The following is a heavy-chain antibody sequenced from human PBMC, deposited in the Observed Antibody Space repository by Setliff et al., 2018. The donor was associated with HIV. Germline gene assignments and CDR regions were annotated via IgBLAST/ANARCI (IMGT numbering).Heavy chain of an antibody. CDR1: GGSFSGYY. Sequence: SETLSLTCAVYGGSFSGYYWSWIRQPPGKGLEWIGEINHSGSTNYNPSLKGRVTISVDTSKNQFSLKLSSVTAADTAVYYCARVIIVSGSYYFDYWGQGTLVTVSS. V-gene: IGHV4-34*01. J-gene: IGHJ4*02. D-gene: IGHD1-26*01. CDR3: ARVIIVSGSYYFDY. CDR2: INHSGST.